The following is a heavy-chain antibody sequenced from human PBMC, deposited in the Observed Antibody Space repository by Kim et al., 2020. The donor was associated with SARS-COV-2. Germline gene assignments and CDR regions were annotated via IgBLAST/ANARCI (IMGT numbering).Heavy chain of an antibody. CDR3: ARVPAQYCSGGICYPLYFDY. V-gene: IGHV3-11*05. CDR1: GFTFSDYY. D-gene: IGHD2-15*01. Sequence: GGSLRLSCAASGFTFSDYYMSWIRQAPGKGLEWVSYISSSSSYTNYADSVKGRFTISRDNAKNSLYLQMNSLRAEDTAVYYCARVPAQYCSGGICYPLYFDYWGQGTLVTVSS. CDR2: ISSSSSYT. J-gene: IGHJ4*02.